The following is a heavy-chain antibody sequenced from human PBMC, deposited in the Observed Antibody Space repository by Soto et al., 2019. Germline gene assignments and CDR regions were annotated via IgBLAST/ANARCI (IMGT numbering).Heavy chain of an antibody. CDR1: GGGYGSYS. J-gene: IGHJ5*02. V-gene: IGHV1-69*01. CDR3: ARSGVIPAAITVFAL. D-gene: IGHD2-2*01. CDR2: IIPIFGTA. Sequence: CEECGGGYGSYSLCWVRQETGQGLEWMGGIIPIFGTANYAQKFQGRVTITADESTSTAYMELSSLRSEDTAVYYCARSGVIPAAITVFALWVQGTLVPV.